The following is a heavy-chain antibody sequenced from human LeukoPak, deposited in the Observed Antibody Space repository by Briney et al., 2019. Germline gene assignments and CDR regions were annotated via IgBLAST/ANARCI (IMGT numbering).Heavy chain of an antibody. V-gene: IGHV3-74*01. Sequence: GGSLRLSCAASGLTFSKYWMLWVRQAPGKGLESVSRINTDGTVTTYADAVKGRFTVSRDNADNTMFLQMNSVRDEDTAVYYCATKQWLAPPPDSWGQGTPVTVSS. CDR3: ATKQWLAPPPDS. D-gene: IGHD6-19*01. J-gene: IGHJ4*02. CDR2: INTDGTVT. CDR1: GLTFSKYW.